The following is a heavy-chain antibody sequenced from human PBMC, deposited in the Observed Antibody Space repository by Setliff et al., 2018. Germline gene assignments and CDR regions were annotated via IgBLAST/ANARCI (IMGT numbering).Heavy chain of an antibody. V-gene: IGHV4-34*01. CDR2: INHSGNT. Sequence: SETLSLTCAVYGGSFSGYYWSWIRQPPGKGLEWIGEINHSGNTNYNPSLKSRVTISVDTSKNQFSLKLSSVTAADTAVYYCASQEPLYSSGWYYFDYWGQGTLVTVSS. J-gene: IGHJ4*02. CDR3: ASQEPLYSSGWYYFDY. D-gene: IGHD6-19*01. CDR1: GGSFSGYY.